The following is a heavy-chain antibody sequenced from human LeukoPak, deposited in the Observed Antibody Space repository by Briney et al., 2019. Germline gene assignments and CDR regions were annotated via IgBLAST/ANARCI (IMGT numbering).Heavy chain of an antibody. CDR3: AKDGRDYSNYEPIKQFDY. J-gene: IGHJ4*02. CDR1: GFTFSSYA. V-gene: IGHV3-23*01. Sequence: PGGSLRLSCAASGFTFSSYAMSWVRQAPGKGLEWVSAISGSGGSTYYADSVKGRFTISRDNSKNTLYLQMNSLRAEDTAVYYCAKDGRDYSNYEPIKQFDYWGQGTLVTVSS. CDR2: ISGSGGST. D-gene: IGHD4-11*01.